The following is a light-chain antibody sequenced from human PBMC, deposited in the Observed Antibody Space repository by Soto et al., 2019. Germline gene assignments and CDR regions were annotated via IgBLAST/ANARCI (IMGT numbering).Light chain of an antibody. CDR1: SSDIGGYNY. CDR2: EVN. CDR3: SSYAGGNDLL. Sequence: QSALTQPPSASGFLGQSVTISCSGASSDIGGYNYVAWYQQHPGKAPKLIIYEVNKRPSGVHDRFSGSKSGNTASLTVSGLQPEDEADYSCSSYAGGNDLLFGGGTKLTVL. V-gene: IGLV2-8*01. J-gene: IGLJ2*01.